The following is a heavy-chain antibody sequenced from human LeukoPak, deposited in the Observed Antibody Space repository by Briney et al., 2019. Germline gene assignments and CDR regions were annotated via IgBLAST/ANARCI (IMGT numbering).Heavy chain of an antibody. J-gene: IGHJ4*02. V-gene: IGHV4-30-4*01. Sequence: SQTLSLTCTVSGGSISSGDYYWSCIRQPPGKGLECIGYIYYSGSTYYNPSLKSRVTISVDTSKNQFSLKLSSVTAADTAVYYCARGGEYYYDSSGYYFDYWGQGTLVTVSS. CDR1: GGSISSGDYY. CDR2: IYYSGST. D-gene: IGHD3-22*01. CDR3: ARGGEYYYDSSGYYFDY.